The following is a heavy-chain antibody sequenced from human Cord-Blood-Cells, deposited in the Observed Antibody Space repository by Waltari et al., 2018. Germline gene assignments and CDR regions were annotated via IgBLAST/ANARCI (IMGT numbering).Heavy chain of an antibody. CDR1: GGSISSHY. V-gene: IGHV4-59*11. D-gene: IGHD3-9*01. CDR3: ATSLTGQIGAFDI. J-gene: IGHJ3*02. Sequence: QVQLQESGPGLVKPSETLSLTCPVSGGSISSHYWSWIRQPPGKGLAWIGYIYYSGSTNYNPSLKSRVTISVDTSKNQFSLKLSSVTAADTAVYYCATSLTGQIGAFDIWGQGTMVTVSS. CDR2: IYYSGST.